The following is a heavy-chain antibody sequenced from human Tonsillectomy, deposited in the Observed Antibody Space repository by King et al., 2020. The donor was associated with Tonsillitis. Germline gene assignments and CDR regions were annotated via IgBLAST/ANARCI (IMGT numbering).Heavy chain of an antibody. V-gene: IGHV1-69*17. CDR1: GVSFSNYY. Sequence: QLVQSGAEMKKPGSSVKVSCRAFGVSFSNYYIIWVRQAPGQGLEWVGDFIPRFPLTDYAQKFKGRITVSEDRSASAAYMELTRLRADDTAVYYFARTLATSCIGMGTYRYDAFDVWGEGTAVPVAS. D-gene: IGHD3-16*02. CDR3: ARTLATSCIGMGTYRYDAFDV. CDR2: FIPRFPLT. J-gene: IGHJ3*01.